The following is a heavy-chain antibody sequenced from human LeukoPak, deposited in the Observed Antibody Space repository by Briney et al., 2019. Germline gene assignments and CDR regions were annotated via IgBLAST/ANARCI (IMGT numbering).Heavy chain of an antibody. V-gene: IGHV3-11*01. CDR1: GFTFSDYY. J-gene: IGHJ5*02. D-gene: IGHD6-13*01. CDR3: ARAYSSSLSWFDP. Sequence: GGSLRLSCAASGFTFSDYYMSWIRQAPGEGLEWVSYISSSGSTIYYADSVKGRFTISRDNAKNSLYLQMNSLRAEDTAVYYCARAYSSSLSWFDPWGQGTLVTVSS. CDR2: ISSSGSTI.